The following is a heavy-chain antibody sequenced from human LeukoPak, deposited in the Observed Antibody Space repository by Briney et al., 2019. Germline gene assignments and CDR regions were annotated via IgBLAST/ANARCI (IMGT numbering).Heavy chain of an antibody. J-gene: IGHJ4*02. V-gene: IGHV1-2*02. D-gene: IGHD3-9*01. CDR1: GYTFTSYY. CDR3: ARGEGALRYFDWLLLSDH. CDR2: INPNSGGT. Sequence: ASVKVSCKASGYTFTSYYMHWVRQAPGQGLEWMGWINPNSGGTNYAQKFQGRVTMTRDTSISTAYMELSRLRSDDTAVYYCARGEGALRYFDWLLLSDHWGQGTLVTVSS.